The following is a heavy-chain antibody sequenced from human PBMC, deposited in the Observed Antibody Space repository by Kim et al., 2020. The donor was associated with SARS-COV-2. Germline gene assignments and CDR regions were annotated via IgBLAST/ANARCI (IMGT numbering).Heavy chain of an antibody. CDR1: GFTFSSYA. CDR3: ARDKRRFGGFYFDY. J-gene: IGHJ4*02. D-gene: IGHD3-10*01. CDR2: ISYDGSNK. Sequence: GGSLRLSCAASGFTFSSYAMHWVRQAPGKGLEWVAVISYDGSNKYYADSVKGRFTISRDNSKNTLYLQMNSLRAEDTAVYYCARDKRRFGGFYFDYWGQG. V-gene: IGHV3-30*04.